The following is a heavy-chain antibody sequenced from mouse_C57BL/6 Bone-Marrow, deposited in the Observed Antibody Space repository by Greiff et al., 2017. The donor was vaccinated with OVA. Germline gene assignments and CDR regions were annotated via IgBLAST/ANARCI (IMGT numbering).Heavy chain of an antibody. J-gene: IGHJ2*01. D-gene: IGHD2-13*01. Sequence: EVQLVESGGGLVQPGGSMKLSCAASGFTFSDAWMDWVRQSPEKGLEWVAEIRNKANNHATYYAESVKGRFTISRDDSKSSVYLQMNSLRDEDTGIYYCTRRDCDRYYFDDWGQGTTLTVSS. CDR3: TRRDCDRYYFDD. CDR1: GFTFSDAW. V-gene: IGHV6-6*01. CDR2: IRNKANNHAT.